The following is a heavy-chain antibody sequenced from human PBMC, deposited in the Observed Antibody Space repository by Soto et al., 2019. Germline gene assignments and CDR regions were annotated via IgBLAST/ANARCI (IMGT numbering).Heavy chain of an antibody. D-gene: IGHD3-10*01. CDR2: MNPNSGNT. CDR1: GYTFTSYD. J-gene: IGHJ4*02. Sequence: QVQLVQSGAEVKKPGASVKVSCKASGYTFTSYDINWVRQATGQGLEWMGWMNPNSGNTGYAQKFQGRVTMTTDTSTSTAYMELRSLGSDDTAVYYCASGWFGEFVYYFDYWGQGTLVTVSS. V-gene: IGHV1-8*01. CDR3: ASGWFGEFVYYFDY.